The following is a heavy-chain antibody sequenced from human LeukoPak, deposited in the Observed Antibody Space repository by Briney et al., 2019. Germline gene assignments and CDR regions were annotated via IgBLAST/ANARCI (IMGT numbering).Heavy chain of an antibody. CDR3: AKEAAGADFDY. CDR1: GLTFINYW. CDR2: INGVGTTI. V-gene: IGHV3-74*01. D-gene: IGHD6-13*01. J-gene: IGHJ4*02. Sequence: GGSLRLSCAASGLTFINYWMHWVRQAPGKGLVWVSRINGVGTTISYADSVKGRFTISRDNAKNTLYLQMNSLRAEDTAVYYCAKEAAGADFDYWDQGTLVTVSP.